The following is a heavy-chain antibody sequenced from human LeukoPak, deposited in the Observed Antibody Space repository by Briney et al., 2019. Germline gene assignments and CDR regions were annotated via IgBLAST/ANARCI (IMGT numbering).Heavy chain of an antibody. Sequence: GSSVKVSCKASGGTFSSYAISWVRQAPGQGLEWMGGIIPISGTANYAQKFQGRVTITADESTSTAYMELSSLRSEDTAVYYCATGYCSSTSCRYFDYWGQGTLVTVSS. D-gene: IGHD2-2*01. CDR1: GGTFSSYA. J-gene: IGHJ4*02. CDR2: IIPISGTA. CDR3: ATGYCSSTSCRYFDY. V-gene: IGHV1-69*01.